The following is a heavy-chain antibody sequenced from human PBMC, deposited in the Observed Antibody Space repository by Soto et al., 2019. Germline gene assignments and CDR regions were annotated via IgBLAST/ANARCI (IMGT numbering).Heavy chain of an antibody. CDR3: ARELSGNYFTFDL. J-gene: IGHJ3*01. D-gene: IGHD1-26*01. CDR2: MTPSGSSR. Sequence: GSLRLSCAASGFTFSDHFMSWIRQAPGKGLEWISYMTPSGSSRSYADSGKGRFTISRDNSKNSLYLQMNSLRGEDTAVYYCARELSGNYFTFDLWCQGTMVTVSS. V-gene: IGHV3-11*01. CDR1: GFTFSDHF.